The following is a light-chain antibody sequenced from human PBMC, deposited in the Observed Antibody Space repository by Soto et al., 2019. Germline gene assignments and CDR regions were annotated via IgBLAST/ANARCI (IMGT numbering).Light chain of an antibody. Sequence: QSALTQPPSASGSPGQSVTISCTGTSSDVGGYNSVSWYQQHPGKAPKLMSYEVNKRPSGVPDRFSGSKSGNTASLTVSGLQVEDEADYYGRSYGGSNNLVFGGGTQLTVL. CDR1: SSDVGGYNS. CDR2: EVN. V-gene: IGLV2-8*01. CDR3: RSYGGSNNLV. J-gene: IGLJ7*01.